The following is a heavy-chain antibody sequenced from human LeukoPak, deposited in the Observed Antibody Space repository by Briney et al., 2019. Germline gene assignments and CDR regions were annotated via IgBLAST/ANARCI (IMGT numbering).Heavy chain of an antibody. CDR2: ISGGGVTT. V-gene: IGHV3-23*01. CDR1: GFTSIAYA. Sequence: GGTLRLSCVGSGFTSIAYALTWARQAPGKGLEWVSGISGGGVTTYYADSVKGRFTISRDNSKNTLYLQMNSLRADDTAIYYCARNQQLGGHSYYYYGMDVWGQGTTVTVSS. CDR3: ARNQQLGGHSYYYYGMDV. D-gene: IGHD3-16*01. J-gene: IGHJ6*02.